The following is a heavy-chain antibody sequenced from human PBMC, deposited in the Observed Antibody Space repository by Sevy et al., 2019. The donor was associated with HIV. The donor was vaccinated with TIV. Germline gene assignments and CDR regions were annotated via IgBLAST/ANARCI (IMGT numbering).Heavy chain of an antibody. D-gene: IGHD3-3*01. CDR2: IIPIFGTA. V-gene: IGHV1-69*06. J-gene: IGHJ4*02. CDR1: GGTFSSYA. CDR3: AREAVLRFLEWPPAVYYFDY. Sequence: ASVKVSCKASGGTFSSYAISWVRQAPGQGLEWMGGIIPIFGTANYAQKFQGRVTITADKSTSTAYMEPSSLRSEDTAVYYCAREAVLRFLEWPPAVYYFDYWGQGTLVTVSS.